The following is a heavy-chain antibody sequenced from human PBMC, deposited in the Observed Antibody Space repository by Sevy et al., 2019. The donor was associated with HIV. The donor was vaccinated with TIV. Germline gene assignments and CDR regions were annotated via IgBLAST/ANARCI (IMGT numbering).Heavy chain of an antibody. CDR2: ISHDGMNE. D-gene: IGHD2-2*01. CDR3: ARGADIGSVPAACPIDY. CDR1: EFTFSDYV. Sequence: GGSLRLSCTASEFTFSDYVMHWVRQTPGKGLEWVAIISHDGMNEDYAEFVKGRFTISRDNAKNSLYLQMNSLRAEDTAVYYCARGADIGSVPAACPIDYWGQGTLVTVSS. J-gene: IGHJ4*02. V-gene: IGHV3-30*04.